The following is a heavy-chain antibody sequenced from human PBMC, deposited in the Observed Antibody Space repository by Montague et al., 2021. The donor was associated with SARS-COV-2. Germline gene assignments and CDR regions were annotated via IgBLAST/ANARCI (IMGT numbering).Heavy chain of an antibody. J-gene: IGHJ4*02. CDR2: IYWDDDK. CDR3: AHRRPGSGGYYFDY. V-gene: IGHV2-5*02. CDR1: GFSLSTSGVG. D-gene: IGHD3-10*01. Sequence: PALVKPTQTLTLTCTFSGFSLSTSGVGVGWIRQPSGKALGWLALIYWDDDKRYSPSLKSRLTITKDTSKNQVVLTMTNMDPVDTATYYCAHRRPGSGGYYFDYWGQGTLVTVSS.